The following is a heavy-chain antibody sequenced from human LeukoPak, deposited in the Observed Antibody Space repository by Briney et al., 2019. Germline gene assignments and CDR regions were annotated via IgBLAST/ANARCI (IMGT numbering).Heavy chain of an antibody. J-gene: IGHJ4*02. D-gene: IGHD6-19*01. Sequence: PSETLSLTCAVYGGSFSGYYWSWIRQPPGKGLEWIGEINHSGSTNCHPSLKSRATISVDTSKNQFSLKLSSVTTADTAVYYCARVGHGITVAGADYWGQGTLVTVSS. CDR3: ARVGHGITVAGADY. CDR2: INHSGST. CDR1: GGSFSGYY. V-gene: IGHV4-34*01.